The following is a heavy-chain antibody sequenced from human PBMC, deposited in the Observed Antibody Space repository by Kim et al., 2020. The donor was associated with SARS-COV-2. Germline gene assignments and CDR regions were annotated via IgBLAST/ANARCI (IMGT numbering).Heavy chain of an antibody. Sequence: GGSLRLSCAASGFNIVPYTINFVRPTPGKCLEWISYVNYDSRRIYYADSVKGRFTISRDNAKNSVYLQMNNLRAEDTAVYYCARDMKYVAFDVWGQGTMVTVSS. CDR1: GFNIVPYT. D-gene: IGHD2-2*01. CDR2: VNYDSRRI. V-gene: IGHV3-21*06. CDR3: ARDMKYVAFDV. J-gene: IGHJ3*01.